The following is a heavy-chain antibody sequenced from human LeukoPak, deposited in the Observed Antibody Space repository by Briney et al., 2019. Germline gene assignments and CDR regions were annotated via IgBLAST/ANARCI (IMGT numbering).Heavy chain of an antibody. CDR1: GFTFSSYS. CDR3: ARDGGRYDYVWGSPAPFDY. Sequence: GESLRLSCAASGFTFSSYSINWVRQAPGKGLEWVSSISSSSSYIYYADSVKGRFTISRDNAKNSLYLQMNSLRAEDTAVYYCARDGGRYDYVWGSPAPFDYWGQGTLVTVSS. D-gene: IGHD3-16*01. J-gene: IGHJ4*02. V-gene: IGHV3-21*01. CDR2: ISSSSSYI.